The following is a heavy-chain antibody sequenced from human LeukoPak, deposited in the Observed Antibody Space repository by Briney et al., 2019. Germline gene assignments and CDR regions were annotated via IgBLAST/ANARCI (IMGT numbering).Heavy chain of an antibody. Sequence: GGSLKLSCAASGFPFNNYWMHWARQAPGKGLVWVSSINTDGRTTRYAASVQGRFTISRDNAKNTLSLQMNSLRGDDTAVYYCARAGASGWYAAGWFDPWGQGTLVTVSS. J-gene: IGHJ5*02. CDR2: INTDGRTT. CDR3: ARAGASGWYAAGWFDP. V-gene: IGHV3-74*01. CDR1: GFPFNNYW. D-gene: IGHD6-19*01.